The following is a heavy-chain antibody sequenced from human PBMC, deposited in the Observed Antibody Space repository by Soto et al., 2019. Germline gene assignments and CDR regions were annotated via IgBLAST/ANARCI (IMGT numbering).Heavy chain of an antibody. J-gene: IGHJ6*02. D-gene: IGHD4-4*01. CDR1: GYTFTGYY. CDR2: INPNSGGT. CDR3: ARDISSKADHYYYYGMDV. V-gene: IGHV1-2*02. Sequence: ASVKVSCKASGYTFTGYYMHWVRQAPGQGLEWMGWINPNSGGTNYAQKFQGRVTMTRDTSISTAYMELSRLRSDDTAVYYCARDISSKADHYYYYGMDVWGQGTTVPVYS.